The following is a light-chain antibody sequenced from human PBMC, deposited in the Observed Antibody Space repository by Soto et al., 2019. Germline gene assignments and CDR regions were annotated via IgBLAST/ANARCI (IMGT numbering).Light chain of an antibody. V-gene: IGLV2-14*01. CDR2: EVS. CDR1: SSDVGGYNY. J-gene: IGLJ2*01. Sequence: QSALTQPASVSGSPGQSITISCTGTSSDVGGYNYVSWYQQHPGKAPKLMIYEVSNRPSGVSNRFSGSKSGNTASLTISGLQAEDEVDYYCSSYTSSNTVIFGGGTKLTVL. CDR3: SSYTSSNTVI.